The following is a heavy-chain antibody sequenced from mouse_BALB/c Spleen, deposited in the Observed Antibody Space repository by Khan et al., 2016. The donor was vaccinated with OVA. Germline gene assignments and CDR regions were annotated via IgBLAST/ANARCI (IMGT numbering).Heavy chain of an antibody. CDR2: IYPGTDNT. Sequence: QVQLKQSGAELVRPGASVKLSCKTSGYIFTSYWIHWVKQRSGQGLEWIARIYPGTDNTFYNERLKDKATMTADKSSSPAYMQRSSLKSEDSAVYCCAREEALYYFDYWGQGTTLTVSS. J-gene: IGHJ2*01. V-gene: IGHV1-76*01. D-gene: IGHD3-2*02. CDR1: GYIFTSYW. CDR3: AREEALYYFDY.